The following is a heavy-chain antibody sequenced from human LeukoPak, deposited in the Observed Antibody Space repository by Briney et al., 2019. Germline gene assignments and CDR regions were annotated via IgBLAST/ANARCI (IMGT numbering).Heavy chain of an antibody. CDR2: IKKEGSEK. Sequence: GGSLRLSCAASGFTFSSYWMSSVRQAPGKGLEWVANIKKEGSEKYYVDSVRGGFTISRDKAKNSLYLQMNSVRAEKTAVYYCARTAARPTIGAFDSWGQGTMVTVSS. CDR3: ARTAARPTIGAFDS. D-gene: IGHD6-6*01. V-gene: IGHV3-7*01. J-gene: IGHJ3*02. CDR1: GFTFSSYW.